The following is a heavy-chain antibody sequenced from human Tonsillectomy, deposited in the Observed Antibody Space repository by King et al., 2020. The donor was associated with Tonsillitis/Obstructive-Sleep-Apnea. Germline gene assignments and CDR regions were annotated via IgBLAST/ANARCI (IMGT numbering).Heavy chain of an antibody. J-gene: IGHJ4*02. CDR1: GFSLRTSGVR. V-gene: IGHV2-5*02. CDR3: AHAADHNQMGLFFH. CDR2: IYWDDDK. Sequence: ITLKESGPTLVKPPQTLTLTCTFSGFSLRTSGVRVGWIRQPPGKALEWLALIYWDDDKRYSPSLKTRLTVTKDTSKNQVVLTMTNMDPVDTATYYCAHAADHNQMGLFFHWGQGTLVTVSS. D-gene: IGHD1-14*01.